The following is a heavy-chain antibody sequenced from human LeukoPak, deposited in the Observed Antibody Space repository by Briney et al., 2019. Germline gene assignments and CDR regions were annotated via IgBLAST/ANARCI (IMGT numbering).Heavy chain of an antibody. Sequence: GASVKVSCKASGYTFTSYAMNWVRQAPGQGLEWMGWINTNTGNPTYAQGFTGRFAFSLDTSVSTAYLQISSLKAEDTAVYYCAREPMTTVTSGYYYGMDVWGQGTTVTVSS. CDR2: INTNTGNP. D-gene: IGHD4-17*01. CDR1: GYTFTSYA. V-gene: IGHV7-4-1*02. CDR3: AREPMTTVTSGYYYGMDV. J-gene: IGHJ6*02.